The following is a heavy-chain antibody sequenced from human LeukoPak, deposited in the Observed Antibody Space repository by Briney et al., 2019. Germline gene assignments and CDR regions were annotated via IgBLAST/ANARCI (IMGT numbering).Heavy chain of an antibody. Sequence: PSETLSLTCTVSGGSISSSSYYWGWIRQPPGKGLEWIGSIYYSGSTYYNPSLKSRVTISLDTSKNQFSLKLSSVTAADTAVYYCARHRSVYGDYLNWFDPWGQGTLVTVSS. J-gene: IGHJ5*02. CDR3: ARHRSVYGDYLNWFDP. V-gene: IGHV4-39*01. CDR2: IYYSGST. D-gene: IGHD4-17*01. CDR1: GGSISSSSYY.